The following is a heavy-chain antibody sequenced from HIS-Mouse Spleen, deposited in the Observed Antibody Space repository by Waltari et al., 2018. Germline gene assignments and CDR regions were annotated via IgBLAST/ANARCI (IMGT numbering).Heavy chain of an antibody. D-gene: IGHD6-13*01. CDR1: GGSISSSSYY. CDR2: IYYSGST. CDR3: AREIPYSSSWYDWYFDL. V-gene: IGHV4-39*07. Sequence: QLQLQESGPGLVKPSETLSLTCTVSGGSISSSSYYWGWFRQPPGKELEWIGSIYYSGSTYYNPSLKSRVTISVDTSKNQFSLKLSSVTAADTAVYYCAREIPYSSSWYDWYFDLWGRGTLVTVSS. J-gene: IGHJ2*01.